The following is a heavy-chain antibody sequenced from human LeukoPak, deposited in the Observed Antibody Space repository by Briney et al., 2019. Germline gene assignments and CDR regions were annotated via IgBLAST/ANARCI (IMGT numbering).Heavy chain of an antibody. CDR1: GFTFSSYA. D-gene: IGHD2-2*01. J-gene: IGHJ4*02. CDR2: ISGSGGST. V-gene: IGHV3-23*01. CDR3: AKGGTIGWLKHGRFDY. Sequence: GASLRLSCAASGFTFSSYAMSWVRQAPGKGLEWVSAISGSGGSTYYADSVKGRFTISRDNSKNTLYLQMNSLRAEDTAVYYCAKGGTIGWLKHGRFDYWGQGTLVTVSS.